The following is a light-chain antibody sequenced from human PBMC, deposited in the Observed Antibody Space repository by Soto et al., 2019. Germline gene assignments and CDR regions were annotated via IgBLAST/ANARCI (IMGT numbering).Light chain of an antibody. CDR1: QSVSSNY. Sequence: EIVLTQSPGTLSLSPGDRATLSCRASQSVSSNYLAWYQQHPAQAPMLLIYAAYSRATGIPDRFSGSGSGTDFTLTISRLEPEEFAVYYCQRYGTSLPLTFGSGTKVDIK. J-gene: IGKJ4*01. CDR2: AAY. CDR3: QRYGTSLPLT. V-gene: IGKV3-20*01.